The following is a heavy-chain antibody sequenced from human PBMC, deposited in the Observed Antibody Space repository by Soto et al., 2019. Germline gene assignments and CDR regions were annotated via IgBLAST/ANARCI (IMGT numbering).Heavy chain of an antibody. Sequence: QVQLQESGPGLVRPSETLSLTCTVSGGSINNYYWSWIWQPAGKGLEWIGRVYTSGSTNYNPSRKSRVTMSVDTSNNQFSLRVSSVTAADTAIYYCARGPPFDHWGQGTLVTVSS. CDR2: VYTSGST. CDR1: GGSINNYY. V-gene: IGHV4-4*07. CDR3: ARGPPFDH. J-gene: IGHJ5*02.